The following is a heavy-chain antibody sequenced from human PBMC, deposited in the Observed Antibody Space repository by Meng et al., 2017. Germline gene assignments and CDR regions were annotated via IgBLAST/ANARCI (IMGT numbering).Heavy chain of an antibody. CDR1: GFTFRSSW. V-gene: IGHV3-21*01. D-gene: IGHD6-19*01. J-gene: IGHJ4*02. CDR2: ISSSSSYI. Sequence: GGSLRLSCEASGFTFRSSWMHWVCQAPGKGLEWVSSISSSSSYIYYADSVKGRFTISRDNAKNSLYLQMNSLRAEDTAVYYCARRRGSSGWKFDYWGQGTLVTVSS. CDR3: ARRRGSSGWKFDY.